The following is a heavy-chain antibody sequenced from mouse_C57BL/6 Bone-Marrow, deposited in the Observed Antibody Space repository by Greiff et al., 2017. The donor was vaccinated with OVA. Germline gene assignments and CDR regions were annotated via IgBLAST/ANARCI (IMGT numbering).Heavy chain of an antibody. Sequence: DVKLVESGGGLVKPGGSLKLSCAASGFTFSSYAMSWVRQTPEKRLEWVATISDGGSYTYYPDNVKGRFTISRDNAKNNLYLQMSHLKSEDTAMYYCARIFITTVAEDDWGQGTTLTVSS. CDR2: ISDGGSYT. J-gene: IGHJ2*01. D-gene: IGHD1-1*01. CDR1: GFTFSSYA. CDR3: ARIFITTVAEDD. V-gene: IGHV5-4*03.